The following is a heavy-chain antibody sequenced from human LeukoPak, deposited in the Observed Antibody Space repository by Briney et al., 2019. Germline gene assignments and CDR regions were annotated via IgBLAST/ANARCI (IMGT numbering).Heavy chain of an antibody. CDR3: AKEGDYYGSGSYRDGFDI. CDR1: GFTFSSYG. D-gene: IGHD3-10*01. V-gene: IGHV3-30*02. J-gene: IGHJ3*02. CDR2: IRYDGINK. Sequence: PGGSLRLSCAASGFTFSSYGMDWVRQAPGKGLEWVAFIRYDGINKYYADSVKGRFTISRDSFKNTLYLQMNSLRPEDTAVYYCAKEGDYYGSGSYRDGFDIWGQGTRATVSS.